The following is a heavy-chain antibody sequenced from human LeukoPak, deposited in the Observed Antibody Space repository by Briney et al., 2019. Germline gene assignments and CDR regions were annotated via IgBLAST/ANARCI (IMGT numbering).Heavy chain of an antibody. CDR1: GFTFSSYG. CDR3: AASKTGYSSGWYTYYIDY. V-gene: IGHV3-33*01. D-gene: IGHD6-19*01. J-gene: IGHJ4*02. CDR2: IWYDGSNK. Sequence: GGSLRLSCAASGFTFSSYGMHWVRQAPGKGLEWVAVIWYDGSNKYYADSVKGRFTISRDNSKNTLYLQMNSLRAEDTAVYYCAASKTGYSSGWYTYYIDYWGQGTLATVSS.